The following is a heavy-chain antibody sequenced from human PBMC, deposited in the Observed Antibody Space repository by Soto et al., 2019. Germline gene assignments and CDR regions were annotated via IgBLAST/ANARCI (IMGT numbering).Heavy chain of an antibody. CDR2: INHSGST. D-gene: IGHD6-19*01. Sequence: SETLSLTCAVSGGSFSGYYWSWVRQTPGKGLEWIGEINHSGSTNYNPSLKSRVTISVDTSKNQFSLKLSSVTAADTAVYYCAINSSGWFVYWGQGTLVTVSS. J-gene: IGHJ5*01. V-gene: IGHV4-34*01. CDR3: AINSSGWFVY. CDR1: GGSFSGYY.